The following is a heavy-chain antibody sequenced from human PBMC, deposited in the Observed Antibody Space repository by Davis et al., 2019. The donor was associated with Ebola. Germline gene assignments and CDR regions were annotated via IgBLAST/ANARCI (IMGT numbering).Heavy chain of an antibody. CDR1: GYTFTSYY. J-gene: IGHJ4*02. CDR2: INPSGGST. Sequence: ASVKVSCKASGYTFTSYYMHWVRQAPGQGLEWMGIINPSGGSTSYAQKFQGRVTMTRDTSTSTVYMELRSLRSDDTAVYYCARDGFIAVAGYYFDYWGQGTLVTVSS. CDR3: ARDGFIAVAGYYFDY. V-gene: IGHV1-46*01. D-gene: IGHD6-19*01.